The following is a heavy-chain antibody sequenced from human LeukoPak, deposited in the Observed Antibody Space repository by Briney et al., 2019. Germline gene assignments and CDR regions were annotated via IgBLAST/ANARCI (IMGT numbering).Heavy chain of an antibody. CDR3: ARFSGTMVRGVYDY. CDR2: IYYSGTI. V-gene: IGHV4-39*07. D-gene: IGHD3-10*01. CDR1: GGSISSTSYH. Sequence: SETLSLTCTVSGGSISSTSYHWGWIRQPPGKGLEWVGNIYYSGTIYYNPSLKSRVTISVDTSKNQFSLELSSVTAADTAVYYCARFSGTMVRGVYDYWGQGTLVTVSS. J-gene: IGHJ4*02.